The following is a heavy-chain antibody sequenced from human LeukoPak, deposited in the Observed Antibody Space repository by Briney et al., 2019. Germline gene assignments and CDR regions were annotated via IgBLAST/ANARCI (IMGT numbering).Heavy chain of an antibody. Sequence: MPSETLSLTCTVSGGSISSSSYSWSWIRQPAGKGLEWIGRIYAYGSVITNYNPSLKSRVTISVDTSKNQFSLKLSSVTAADTAMYYCAREPGYYYDSSGETDAFDIWGQGTMVTVSS. V-gene: IGHV4-61*02. CDR2: IYAYGSVIT. J-gene: IGHJ3*02. D-gene: IGHD3-22*01. CDR1: GGSISSSSYS. CDR3: AREPGYYYDSSGETDAFDI.